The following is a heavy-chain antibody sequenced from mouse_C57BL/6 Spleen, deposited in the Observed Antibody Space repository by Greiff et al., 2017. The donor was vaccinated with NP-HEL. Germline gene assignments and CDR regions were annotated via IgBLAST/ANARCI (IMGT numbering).Heavy chain of an antibody. J-gene: IGHJ2*01. Sequence: EVHLVESGGGLVKPGGSLKLSCAASGFTFSSYAMSWVRQTPEKRLEWVATISDGGSYTYYPDNVKGRFTISRDNAKNNLYLQMSHLKSEDTAMYYCARDRATMGYFDYWGQGTTLTVSS. D-gene: IGHD2-1*01. CDR2: ISDGGSYT. CDR1: GFTFSSYA. V-gene: IGHV5-4*01. CDR3: ARDRATMGYFDY.